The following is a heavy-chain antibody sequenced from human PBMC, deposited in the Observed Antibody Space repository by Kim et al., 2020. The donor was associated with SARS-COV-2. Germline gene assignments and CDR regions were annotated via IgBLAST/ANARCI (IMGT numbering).Heavy chain of an antibody. CDR1: GFTFSDYY. CDR3: ARGQWIHNWFDP. Sequence: GGSLRLSCAASGFTFSDYYMSWIRQAPGKGLEWVSYISSSSSYTNYADSVKGRFTISRDNAKNSLYLQMNRLGAEDTAVYYCARGQWIHNWFDPWGQGTLVTVSS. J-gene: IGHJ5*02. D-gene: IGHD5-18*01. V-gene: IGHV3-11*06. CDR2: ISSSSSYT.